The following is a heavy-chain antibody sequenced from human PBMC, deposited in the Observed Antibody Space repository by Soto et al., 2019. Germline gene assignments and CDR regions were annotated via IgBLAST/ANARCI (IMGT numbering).Heavy chain of an antibody. CDR1: GGSISSGGYY. V-gene: IGHV4-31*03. CDR3: ARALLFGDDYGMDV. CDR2: IYYSGST. Sequence: QVQLQESGPGLVKPSQTLSLTCTVSGGSISSGGYYWSWIRQHPGKGLEWIGYIYYSGSTYYNPALKSRVTMSVDTSKNQFSLKLSSVTAADTAVDYCARALLFGDDYGMDVWGQGTTVTVSS. D-gene: IGHD3-10*02. J-gene: IGHJ6*02.